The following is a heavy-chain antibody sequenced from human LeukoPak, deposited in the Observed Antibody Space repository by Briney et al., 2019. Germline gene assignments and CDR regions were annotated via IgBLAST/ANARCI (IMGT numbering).Heavy chain of an antibody. Sequence: PSETLSLTCAVYGGSFSGYYWSWIRQPPGKGLEWIGYIYYSGSTNYNPSLKSRVTISVDTSKNQFSLKLSSVTAADTAVYYCARHGGTYSSGLLVDYWGQGTLVTVSS. V-gene: IGHV4-59*08. J-gene: IGHJ4*02. CDR1: GGSFSGYY. D-gene: IGHD6-19*01. CDR2: IYYSGST. CDR3: ARHGGTYSSGLLVDY.